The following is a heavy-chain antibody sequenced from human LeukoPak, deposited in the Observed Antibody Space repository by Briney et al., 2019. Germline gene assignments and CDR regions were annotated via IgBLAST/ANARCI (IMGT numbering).Heavy chain of an antibody. Sequence: PGESLKISCQGSGYSFTTYWIGWVRQMPGKGLECMGIIYPGDSDTRYSPSFQGQVTISADKSINTAYLQWSSLKASDTAMSYCARLGTYWSNYYFEYWGQGTLVTVSS. V-gene: IGHV5-51*01. CDR2: IYPGDSDT. J-gene: IGHJ4*02. CDR1: GYSFTTYW. CDR3: ARLGTYWSNYYFEY. D-gene: IGHD3-10*01.